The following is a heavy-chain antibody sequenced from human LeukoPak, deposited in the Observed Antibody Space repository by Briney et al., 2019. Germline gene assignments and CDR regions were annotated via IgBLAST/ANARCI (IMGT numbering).Heavy chain of an antibody. Sequence: ASVKVSCKASGYTFTSYDINWVRQATGQGLEWMGWMNPNSGNTGYAQKFQGRVTITRNTSISTAYMELSSLRSEDTAVYYCARGATYYDFWSGSNGYYYMDVWGKGTTVTVSS. CDR1: GYTFTSYD. V-gene: IGHV1-8*03. CDR2: MNPNSGNT. CDR3: ARGATYYDFWSGSNGYYYMDV. D-gene: IGHD3-3*01. J-gene: IGHJ6*03.